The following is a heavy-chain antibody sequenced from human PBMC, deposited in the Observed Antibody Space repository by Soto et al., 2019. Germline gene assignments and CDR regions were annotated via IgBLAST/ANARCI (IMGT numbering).Heavy chain of an antibody. CDR1: GGTFSSYA. CDR3: AREEEDYDSSGWFDP. CDR2: IIPIFGTA. D-gene: IGHD3-22*01. Sequence: QVQLVQSGAEVKKPGSSVKVSCKASGGTFSSYAISWVRQAPGQGLEWMGGIIPIFGTANYAQKFLGRVTSTADESTSTAYMALSSLRSEDTAVYYCAREEEDYDSSGWFDPWGQGTLVTVSS. V-gene: IGHV1-69*12. J-gene: IGHJ5*02.